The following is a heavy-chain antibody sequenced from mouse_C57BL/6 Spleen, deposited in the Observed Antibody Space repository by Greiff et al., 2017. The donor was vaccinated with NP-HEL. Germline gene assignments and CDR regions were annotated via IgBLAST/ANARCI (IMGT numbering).Heavy chain of an antibody. Sequence: EVQLQQSGAELVRPGASVKLSCTASGFNIKDDYMHWVKQRPEQGLEWIGWIDPENGDTEYASKFQGKATITADTSSNTAYLQLSSLTSEDTAVYYCTKVDYDDYWGQGTTLTVSS. CDR3: TKVDYDDY. J-gene: IGHJ2*01. V-gene: IGHV14-4*01. CDR1: GFNIKDDY. CDR2: IDPENGDT. D-gene: IGHD2-4*01.